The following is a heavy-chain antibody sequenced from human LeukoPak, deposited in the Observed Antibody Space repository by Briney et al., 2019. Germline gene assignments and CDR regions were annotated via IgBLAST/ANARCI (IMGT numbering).Heavy chain of an antibody. D-gene: IGHD3-16*01. V-gene: IGHV4-59*08. CDR1: GGSITSYY. CDR2: IYYSGST. J-gene: IGHJ5*02. CDR3: ARHGGPIARSNWFDP. Sequence: SETLSLTCTVSGGSITSYYWGWIRQPPGKGLEWIGNIYYSGSTEYNPSLKSRVTISVDRSKNQFSLKLSSVTAADTAVYYCARHGGPIARSNWFDPWGQGTLVTVSS.